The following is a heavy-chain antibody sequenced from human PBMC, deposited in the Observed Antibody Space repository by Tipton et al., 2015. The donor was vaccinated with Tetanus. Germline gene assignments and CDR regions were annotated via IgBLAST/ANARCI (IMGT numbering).Heavy chain of an antibody. Sequence: TLSLTCDVSGGPVSSSNWWSWVRQAPGKGLEWFGEIYYSGTTNYNPSLKSRVTISTDKSKNQVSLRLNSVTAADTAVYFCARTPDYYYGMDVWGQGTTVTVSS. CDR3: ARTPDYYYGMDV. J-gene: IGHJ6*02. V-gene: IGHV4-4*01. CDR1: GGPVSSSNW. CDR2: IYYSGTT.